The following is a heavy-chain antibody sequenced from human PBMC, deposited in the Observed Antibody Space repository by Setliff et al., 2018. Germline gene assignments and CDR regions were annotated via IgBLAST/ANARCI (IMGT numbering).Heavy chain of an antibody. CDR1: ELIFSHTW. V-gene: IGHV3-72*01. Sequence: LSLSCAAPELIFSHTWMNWVRQAPGKGLEWVGRTKNKANAGYMEYAASVKDRFIISRDDSKNSLYLQMYSLKSDDTAVYYCVRAVVIRGSKPLDSWGQGTLVTVSS. J-gene: IGHJ4*02. CDR3: VRAVVIRGSKPLDS. CDR2: TKNKANAGYM. D-gene: IGHD3-10*01.